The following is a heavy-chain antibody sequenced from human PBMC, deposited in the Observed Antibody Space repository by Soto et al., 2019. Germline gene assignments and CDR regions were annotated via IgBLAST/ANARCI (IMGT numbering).Heavy chain of an antibody. D-gene: IGHD3-9*01. Sequence: SETLSLTCPVSGGSSSNYYWNWVRQPPGKGLEWIGYVYYSGSTNYNPSLESRVTISIDASKNQFSLKMKSVTAADTAVYYCGRDYLLTGFDPWGQGALVTVSS. J-gene: IGHJ5*02. V-gene: IGHV4-59*01. CDR1: GGSSSNYY. CDR2: VYYSGST. CDR3: GRDYLLTGFDP.